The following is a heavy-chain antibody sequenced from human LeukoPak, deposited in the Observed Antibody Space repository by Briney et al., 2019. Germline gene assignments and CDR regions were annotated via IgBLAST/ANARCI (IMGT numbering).Heavy chain of an antibody. J-gene: IGHJ6*03. D-gene: IGHD6-6*01. V-gene: IGHV4-4*09. CDR2: IYTSGST. CDR1: GGSISSYY. CDR3: ARRAAWSIAARQRYYYMDV. Sequence: TPSETLSLTCTVSGGSISSYYWSWIRQPPGKGLEWIGYIYTSGSTNYNPSLKSRVTISVDTSKNQFSLKLSSVPAADTAVYYCARRAAWSIAARQRYYYMDVWGKGTTVTVSS.